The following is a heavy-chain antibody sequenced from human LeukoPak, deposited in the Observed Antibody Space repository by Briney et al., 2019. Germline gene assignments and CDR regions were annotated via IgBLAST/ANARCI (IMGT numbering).Heavy chain of an antibody. V-gene: IGHV4-59*01. CDR3: ARDQATMVRGDPFYYYYYMDV. CDR1: GGSISSYY. J-gene: IGHJ6*03. D-gene: IGHD3-10*01. Sequence: SETLSLTCTVSGGSISSYYWTWIRQPPGKGLEWIGYIYYSGSTNYNPSLKSRVTISVDTSKKQFSLKLSSVTAADTAVYYCARDQATMVRGDPFYYYYYMDVWGKGTTVTVSS. CDR2: IYYSGST.